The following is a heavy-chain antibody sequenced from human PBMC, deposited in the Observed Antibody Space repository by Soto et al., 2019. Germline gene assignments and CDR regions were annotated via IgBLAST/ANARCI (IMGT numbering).Heavy chain of an antibody. J-gene: IGHJ4*02. D-gene: IGHD3-9*01. V-gene: IGHV3-23*01. CDR2: ISGSGGST. Sequence: GGSLRLSCAASGFTFSSYAMSWVRQAPGKGLEWVSAISGSGGSTYYADSVKGRFTISRDNSKNTLYLQMNSLRAEDTAVYYCAKGAPRDYDILTGYFPRYFDYWGQGTLVTVSS. CDR3: AKGAPRDYDILTGYFPRYFDY. CDR1: GFTFSSYA.